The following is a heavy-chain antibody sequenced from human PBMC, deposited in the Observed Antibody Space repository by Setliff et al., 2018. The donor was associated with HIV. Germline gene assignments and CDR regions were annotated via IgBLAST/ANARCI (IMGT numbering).Heavy chain of an antibody. CDR3: ARHRFGSGWYGFVSGIDP. Sequence: SETLSLTCTVSGDSLSLSTFYWAWIRQPPGRGPEWIGSICSTGTTYYNPSLKSRVTISFDTSKNQFPLEVTSVTAADTAIYCCARHRFGSGWYGFVSGIDPWGQGTLVTVSS. D-gene: IGHD6-19*01. CDR2: ICSTGTT. CDR1: GDSLSLSTFY. V-gene: IGHV4-39*01. J-gene: IGHJ5*02.